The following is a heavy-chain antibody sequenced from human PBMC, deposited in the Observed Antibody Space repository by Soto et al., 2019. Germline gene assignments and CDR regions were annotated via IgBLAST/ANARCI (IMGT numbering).Heavy chain of an antibody. V-gene: IGHV4-59*08. CDR3: ARHGDIVVVPAAIPGFDI. D-gene: IGHD2-2*01. CDR2: INDSGST. J-gene: IGHJ3*02. Sequence: SETLSLTCTFSGGSIRSYYWSWIRQSPGKGLEWIGYINDSGSTNYNPSLKSRVTISVDKSKNQFSLKLSSVTAADTAVYYCARHGDIVVVPAAIPGFDIWGQGTMVTVSS. CDR1: GGSIRSYY.